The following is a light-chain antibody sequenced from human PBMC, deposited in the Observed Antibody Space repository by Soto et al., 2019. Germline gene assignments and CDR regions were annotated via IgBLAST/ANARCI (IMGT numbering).Light chain of an antibody. CDR2: DTS. V-gene: IGLV7-46*01. Sequence: QTVVTQEPSLTVSPGGTVTLTCGSSTGAVTSGHYPYWFQQKPGQAPRTLTYDTSNKRSWTPARFSGSLLGGKAALTLSGAQPEDEAEYYCLLFYSGGQVFGGGTKVTVL. J-gene: IGLJ2*01. CDR3: LLFYSGGQV. CDR1: TGAVTSGHY.